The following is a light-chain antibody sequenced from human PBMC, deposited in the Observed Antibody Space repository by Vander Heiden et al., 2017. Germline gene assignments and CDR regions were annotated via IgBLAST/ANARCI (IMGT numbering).Light chain of an antibody. CDR1: QNINTW. CDR2: DAS. CDR3: QHYDSYSPA. Sequence: DIQMTQSPSTLSASVCDRVSITCRASQNINTWLAWYQQKPGKAPNLLIYDASNLGSGVPSRFSGSGSGTEFTLTISSLQPDDFATYYCQHYDSYSPAFGQGTNVEVK. V-gene: IGKV1-5*01. J-gene: IGKJ1*01.